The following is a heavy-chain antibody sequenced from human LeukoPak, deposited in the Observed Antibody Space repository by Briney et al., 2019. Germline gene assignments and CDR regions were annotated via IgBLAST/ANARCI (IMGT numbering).Heavy chain of an antibody. Sequence: GGSLRLSCAASGFTFSNYGMHWVRQAPGKGLEWVTVISYDGSNNYYADSVKGRFTISRHNSKNTLYLHMNSLRVEDTAVYYCAKGRSSSWKHLFDYWGQGTLVTVSS. CDR3: AKGRSSSWKHLFDY. CDR1: GFTFSNYG. CDR2: ISYDGSNN. D-gene: IGHD6-13*01. V-gene: IGHV3-30*18. J-gene: IGHJ4*02.